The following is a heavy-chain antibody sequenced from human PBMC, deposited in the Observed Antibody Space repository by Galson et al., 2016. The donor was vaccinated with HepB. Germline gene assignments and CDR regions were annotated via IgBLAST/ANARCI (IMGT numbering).Heavy chain of an antibody. D-gene: IGHD2/OR15-2a*01. CDR1: GFTFTSYA. CDR3: VRDHYPDKTTYYYWYFDL. V-gene: IGHV3-64D*06. Sequence: SLRLSCAASGFTFTSYAMHWVRQAPGKGLQYVSAISSNGGTTYYADSVKGRFTISRVNSKNTLYLQISGLGPDDSAIYYCVRDHYPDKTTYYYWYFDLWGRGTLVTVSS. CDR2: ISSNGGTT. J-gene: IGHJ2*01.